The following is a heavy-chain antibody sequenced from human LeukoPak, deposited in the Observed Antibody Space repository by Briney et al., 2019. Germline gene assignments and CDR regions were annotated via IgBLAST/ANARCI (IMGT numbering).Heavy chain of an antibody. CDR1: GFTFSSYW. Sequence: GGSLRLSCAASGFTFSSYWMSWVRQAPGKGLEWVVNIKQDGSEKYYVDSVKGRFTISRDNAKNSLYLQMNSLRAEDTAVYYCARDPLTYSSGWFSVPDYWGQGTLVTVSS. V-gene: IGHV3-7*01. CDR2: IKQDGSEK. D-gene: IGHD6-19*01. J-gene: IGHJ4*02. CDR3: ARDPLTYSSGWFSVPDY.